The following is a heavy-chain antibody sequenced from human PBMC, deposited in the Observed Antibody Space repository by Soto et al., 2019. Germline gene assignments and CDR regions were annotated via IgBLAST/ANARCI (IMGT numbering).Heavy chain of an antibody. CDR2: INPNSGGT. CDR3: ARDQAGIAARPYYYYYMDV. V-gene: IGHV1-2*04. CDR1: GYTFTGYH. J-gene: IGHJ6*03. Sequence: GASVKVSCKASGYTFTGYHMHWLRQAPGQGLEWMGWINPNSGGTNYAQKFQGWVTMTRDTSISTAYMELSRLRSDDTAVYYCARDQAGIAARPYYYYYMDVWGKGTTVTVSS. D-gene: IGHD6-6*01.